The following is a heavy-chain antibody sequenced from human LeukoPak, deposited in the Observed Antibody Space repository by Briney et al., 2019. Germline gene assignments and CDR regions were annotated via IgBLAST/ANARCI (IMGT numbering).Heavy chain of an antibody. Sequence: SETLSLTCAVYGGSFSGCYWSWIRQPPGKGLEWIGEINHSGSTNYNPSLKSRVTISVDTSKNQFSLKLSSVTAADTAVYYCARGYGDYVRYYMDVWGKGTTVTVSS. V-gene: IGHV4-34*01. CDR1: GGSFSGCY. CDR2: INHSGST. D-gene: IGHD4-17*01. J-gene: IGHJ6*03. CDR3: ARGYGDYVRYYMDV.